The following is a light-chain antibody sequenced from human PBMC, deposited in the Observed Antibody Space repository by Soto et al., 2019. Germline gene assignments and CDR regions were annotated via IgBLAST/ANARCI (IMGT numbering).Light chain of an antibody. Sequence: EIVMTQSPTILSVSPWERATLSCRASQSVSSSLAWYQQKPGQAPRLLIFGTSTRATGIPARFSGSGSGTDFTLTINSLHSEDSAVYYCQDYNNWPQITFGQGTRLEI. CDR2: GTS. CDR3: QDYNNWPQIT. J-gene: IGKJ5*01. CDR1: QSVSSS. V-gene: IGKV3-15*01.